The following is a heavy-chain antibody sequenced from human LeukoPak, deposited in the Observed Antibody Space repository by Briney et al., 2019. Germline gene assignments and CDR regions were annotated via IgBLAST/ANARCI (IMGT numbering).Heavy chain of an antibody. Sequence: TGGALRTSFAAPGFTINNHWWTRVPPAPGKGAGWVANKNQDGSERYYVDSVKGRFTISRDNAKNSLYLQMNSLRAEDTAVYYCARGSDAVTGPHSWYFDVWGRGTLVTVSS. D-gene: IGHD6-19*01. V-gene: IGHV3-7*01. J-gene: IGHJ2*01. CDR1: GFTINNHW. CDR2: KNQDGSER. CDR3: ARGSDAVTGPHSWYFDV.